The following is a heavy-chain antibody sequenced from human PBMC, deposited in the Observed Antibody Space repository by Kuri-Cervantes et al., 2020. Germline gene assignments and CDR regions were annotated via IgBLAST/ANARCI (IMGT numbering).Heavy chain of an antibody. CDR1: GFSFSSYG. Sequence: GSLRLSCAASGFSFSSYGMSWVRQPPGKGLEWIGSIYYSGSTYYNPSLKSRVTISVDTSKNQFSLKLSSVTAADTAVYYCARDYFRSGWYGGVGYWGQGTLVTVSS. J-gene: IGHJ4*02. CDR2: IYYSGST. D-gene: IGHD6-19*01. V-gene: IGHV4-39*07. CDR3: ARDYFRSGWYGGVGY.